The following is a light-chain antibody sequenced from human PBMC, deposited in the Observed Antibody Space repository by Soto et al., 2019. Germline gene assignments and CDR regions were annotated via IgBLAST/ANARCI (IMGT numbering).Light chain of an antibody. CDR2: DVS. Sequence: QSALTQPASVSESPGQSITISCAGTSSDVGGYNYVSWFQQHPGKAPKLIIYDVSNRPSGVSNRFSASKSGNTASLTISGLQAEDEVDYYCSSYTSSSRYVFGTGTKVTVL. J-gene: IGLJ1*01. V-gene: IGLV2-14*01. CDR3: SSYTSSSRYV. CDR1: SSDVGGYNY.